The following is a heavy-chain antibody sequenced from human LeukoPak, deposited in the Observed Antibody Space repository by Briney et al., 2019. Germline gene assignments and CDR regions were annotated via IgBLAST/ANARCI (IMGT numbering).Heavy chain of an antibody. V-gene: IGHV1-69*05. D-gene: IGHD2-2*01. J-gene: IGHJ3*02. CDR3: ARRGGVVYQLPRVAFDI. CDR1: GGTFSSYA. Sequence: ASVKVTCKASGGTFSSYAISWVRQAPGQGLEWMGGIIPIFGTANYAQKFQGRVTITTDESTSTAYMELSSLRSEDTAVYYCARRGGVVYQLPRVAFDIWGQGTMVTVSS. CDR2: IIPIFGTA.